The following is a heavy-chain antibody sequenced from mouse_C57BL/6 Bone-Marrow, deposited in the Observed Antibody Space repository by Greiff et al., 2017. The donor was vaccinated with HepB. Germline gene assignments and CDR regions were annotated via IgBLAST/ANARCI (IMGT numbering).Heavy chain of an antibody. J-gene: IGHJ3*01. Sequence: VHLVESGPGLVQPSQSLSITCTVSGFSLTSYGVHWVRQSPGKGLEWLGVIWRGGSTDYNAAFMSRLSITKDNSKSQVFFKMNSLQADDTAIYYCAKNLDSNYVFAYWGQGTLVTVSA. CDR2: IWRGGST. V-gene: IGHV2-5*01. CDR1: GFSLTSYG. CDR3: AKNLDSNYVFAY. D-gene: IGHD2-5*01.